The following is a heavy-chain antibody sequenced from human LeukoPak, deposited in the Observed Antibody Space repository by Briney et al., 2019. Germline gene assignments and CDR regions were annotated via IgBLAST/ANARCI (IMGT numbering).Heavy chain of an antibody. CDR1: GDSITNTNYY. D-gene: IGHD2/OR15-2a*01. CDR2: VYHSGIT. Sequence: EASETLSLTCTVSGDSITNTNYYWAWIRQSPGEGLEWIGSVYHSGITYYTPSLKSRVSISVDTSKNQLSLKVTSVTASDTAVYYCAREWQYQFDYWGQGSLVTVSS. CDR3: AREWQYQFDY. V-gene: IGHV4-39*07. J-gene: IGHJ4*02.